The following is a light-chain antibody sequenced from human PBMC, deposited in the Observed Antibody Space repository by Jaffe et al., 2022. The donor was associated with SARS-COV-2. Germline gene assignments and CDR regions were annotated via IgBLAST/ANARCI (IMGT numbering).Light chain of an antibody. J-gene: IGKJ4*01. V-gene: IGKV3-15*01. CDR2: GTS. Sequence: EIVMTQSPVTLSVSPGERATLSCRASQSVISYLAWYQQKSGQAPRLLIYGTSTRATGIPARFSGSGSGTEFTLTISSLQSEDFAVYYCQQYYNWPLTFGGGTKVEVK. CDR1: QSVISY. CDR3: QQYYNWPLT.